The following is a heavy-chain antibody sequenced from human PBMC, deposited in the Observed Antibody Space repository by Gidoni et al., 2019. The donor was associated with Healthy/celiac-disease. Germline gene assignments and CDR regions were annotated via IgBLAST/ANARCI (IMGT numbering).Heavy chain of an antibody. CDR1: SGSISSGGYS. Sequence: QLQLQESGSGLVTPSQTLSLTCAVSSGSISSGGYSWSWLRQPPGKGLEWIGYLYHSGSTYYNPSLKSRVNISVDRSKNQFSLKLSAVTAADTAVYYCARRVSHLVSFDIWGQGTMVTVSS. V-gene: IGHV4-30-2*01. CDR3: ARRVSHLVSFDI. CDR2: LYHSGST. D-gene: IGHD3-9*01. J-gene: IGHJ3*02.